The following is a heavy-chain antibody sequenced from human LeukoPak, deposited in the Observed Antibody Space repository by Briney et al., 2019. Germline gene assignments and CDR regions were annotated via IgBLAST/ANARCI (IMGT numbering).Heavy chain of an antibody. CDR1: GFTFSSYE. Sequence: GGSLRLSCAASGFTFSSYEMNWVRQAPGKGLEWVSYISSSGSTIYYADSVKGRFTISRDNAKNSLYLQMNSLRAEDTAVYYCARDRATLSGYYYLFDYWGQGTLVTVSS. D-gene: IGHD3-22*01. V-gene: IGHV3-48*03. CDR2: ISSSGSTI. CDR3: ARDRATLSGYYYLFDY. J-gene: IGHJ4*02.